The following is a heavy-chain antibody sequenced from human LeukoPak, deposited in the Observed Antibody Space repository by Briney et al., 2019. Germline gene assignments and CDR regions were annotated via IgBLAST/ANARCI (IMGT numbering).Heavy chain of an antibody. CDR2: ISYDGSNK. CDR1: GFTFSSYA. Sequence: PGGSLRLSCAASGFTFSSYAMHWVRQAPGKGLEWVAVISYDGSNKYYADSVKGRFTISRDNSKNTLYLQMNSLRAEDTAVYYCARDSAAYCGGDCHYYFDYWGQGTLVTVSS. CDR3: ARDSAAYCGGDCHYYFDY. V-gene: IGHV3-30*04. D-gene: IGHD2-21*02. J-gene: IGHJ4*02.